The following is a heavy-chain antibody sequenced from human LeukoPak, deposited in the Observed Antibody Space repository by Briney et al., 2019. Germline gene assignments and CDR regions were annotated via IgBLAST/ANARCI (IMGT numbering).Heavy chain of an antibody. CDR2: INHSGST. CDR3: ARTTENDAFDI. Sequence: SETLSLTCAVYGGSFSGYYWSWIRQPPGKGLEWIGEINHSGSTNYNPSLKSRVTVSVDTSKNQFSLKLSSVTAADTAVYYCARTTENDAFDIWGQGTMVTVSP. CDR1: GGSFSGYY. V-gene: IGHV4-34*01. J-gene: IGHJ3*02. D-gene: IGHD1-14*01.